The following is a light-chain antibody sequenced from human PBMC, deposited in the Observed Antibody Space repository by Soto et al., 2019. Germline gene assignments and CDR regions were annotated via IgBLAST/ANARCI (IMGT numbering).Light chain of an antibody. J-gene: IGKJ1*01. V-gene: IGKV3-20*01. Sequence: EIVLTQSPGTLSLSPGERATLSCRASQSVGSNYLAWFQQKPGQAPGLLIYATSSRATGIPDRFSGSGSGTDFPLTISRLEPEDFAVYYCQQYDSSPRTFGQGTKVEIK. CDR3: QQYDSSPRT. CDR1: QSVGSNY. CDR2: ATS.